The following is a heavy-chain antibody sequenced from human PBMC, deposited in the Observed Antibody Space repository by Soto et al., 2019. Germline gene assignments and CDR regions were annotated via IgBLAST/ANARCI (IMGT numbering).Heavy chain of an antibody. CDR2: IWFDGNKR. Sequence: QVQLVESGGGVVQPGRSRRLSCAASGFSFVSFAMNWVRKAPAKGLEWGAIIWFDGNKRYYAESVKGRFTVSRDNSKNTMYLQMTSLRVEDTAVYYCARDSCGVTNCYGHFDFWGQGSLVTVSS. CDR3: ARDSCGVTNCYGHFDF. D-gene: IGHD2-2*01. CDR1: GFSFVSFA. J-gene: IGHJ4*02. V-gene: IGHV3-33*01.